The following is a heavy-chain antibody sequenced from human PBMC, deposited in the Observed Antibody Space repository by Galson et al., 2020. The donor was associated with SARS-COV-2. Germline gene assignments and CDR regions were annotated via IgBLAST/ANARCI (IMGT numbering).Heavy chain of an antibody. Sequence: GGSLRLSCAASGFTFSSYAMHWVRQAPGKGLEWVAVISYDGSNKYYADSVKGRFTISRDNSKNTLYLQMNSLRAEDTAVYYCAREDITGGGYFDYWGQGTLVTVSS. CDR2: ISYDGSNK. CDR3: AREDITGGGYFDY. D-gene: IGHD1-20*01. V-gene: IGHV3-30*04. CDR1: GFTFSSYA. J-gene: IGHJ4*02.